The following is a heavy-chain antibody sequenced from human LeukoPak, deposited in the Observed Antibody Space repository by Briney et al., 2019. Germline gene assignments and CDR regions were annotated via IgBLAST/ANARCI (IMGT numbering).Heavy chain of an antibody. CDR1: GFTFSDFG. Sequence: GVSLRLSCAASGFTFSDFGMTWVRQAPGKGLEWVSYISSSSLSIYYADSVKGRFTISRDNARNSLYLQMNSLRAEDTAMYYCARDATPTQLWFRGSFDYWGLGALVTVAS. D-gene: IGHD5-18*01. V-gene: IGHV3-48*01. CDR3: ARDATPTQLWFRGSFDY. CDR2: ISSSSLSI. J-gene: IGHJ4*02.